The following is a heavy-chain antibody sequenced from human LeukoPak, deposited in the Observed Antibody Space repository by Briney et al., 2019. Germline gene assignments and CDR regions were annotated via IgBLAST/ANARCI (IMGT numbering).Heavy chain of an antibody. CDR2: INSDGSST. V-gene: IGHV3-74*01. D-gene: IGHD3-9*01. Sequence: GGSLRLSCAASGFTFSSYWMHWVRQAPGKVLVWVSRINSDGSSTSYADSVKGRFTISRDNAKNTLYLQMNSLRAEDTAVYYCARGTLLRYFPMDVWGQGTTVTVSS. CDR1: GFTFSSYW. J-gene: IGHJ6*02. CDR3: ARGTLLRYFPMDV.